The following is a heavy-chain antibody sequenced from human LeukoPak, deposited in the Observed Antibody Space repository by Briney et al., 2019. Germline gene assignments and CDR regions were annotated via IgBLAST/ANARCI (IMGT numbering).Heavy chain of an antibody. V-gene: IGHV3-66*01. D-gene: IGHD5-18*01. CDR3: ARVGRGNTYGYGDY. CDR2: LYSGGNT. CDR1: GXTVSNNY. J-gene: IGHJ4*02. Sequence: GGSLRLSCAASGXTVSNNYMSWVRQAPGKGLEWVSVLYSGGNTYYADSVKGRFTISRDSSKNTLYLQMNSPRAEDTAVYYCARVGRGNTYGYGDYWGQGTLVTVSS.